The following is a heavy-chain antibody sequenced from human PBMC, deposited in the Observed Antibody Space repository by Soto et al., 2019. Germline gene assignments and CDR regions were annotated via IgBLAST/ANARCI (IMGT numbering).Heavy chain of an antibody. CDR3: AKAKNDYNWDNRPPFDY. V-gene: IGHV3-23*01. J-gene: IGHJ4*02. CDR2: ISANDVGT. Sequence: WWSLRLSCKASVFTLRNYAMTWFRQAPGKGLEWVSLISANDVGTYYAESVKTRFTISTDQSRNTVYLQMDSLRADDTAIYYCAKAKNDYNWDNRPPFDYWGQGTLVTVSS. D-gene: IGHD1-20*01. CDR1: VFTLRNYA.